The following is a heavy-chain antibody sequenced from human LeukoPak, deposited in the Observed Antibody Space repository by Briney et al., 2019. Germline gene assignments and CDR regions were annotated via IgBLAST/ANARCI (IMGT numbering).Heavy chain of an antibody. CDR2: TSGSGGST. J-gene: IGHJ3*02. D-gene: IGHD3-3*01. CDR1: GFTFSSYA. Sequence: GGSLRLSCAASGFTFSSYAMSWVRQAPGKGLEWVSATSGSGGSTYYADSVKGRFTISRDNAKNSLYLQMNSLRAEDTAVYYCAREWYYDFWSGPPLGGSDAFDIWGQGTMVTVSS. V-gene: IGHV3-23*01. CDR3: AREWYYDFWSGPPLGGSDAFDI.